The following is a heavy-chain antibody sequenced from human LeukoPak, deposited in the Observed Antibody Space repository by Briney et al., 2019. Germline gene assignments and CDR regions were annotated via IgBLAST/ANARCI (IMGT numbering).Heavy chain of an antibody. CDR3: ARDHWGFGELLGPGDAFDI. J-gene: IGHJ3*02. CDR1: GFTFSSYS. D-gene: IGHD3-10*01. CDR2: ISSRSTSI. Sequence: PGGSLRLSCAASGFTFSSYSMNWVRQAPGEGLEWVSSISSRSTSIYYADSVKGRFTISRDNAKNSLYLQMNSLRAEDTAVYYCARDHWGFGELLGPGDAFDIWGQGTMVTVSS. V-gene: IGHV3-21*04.